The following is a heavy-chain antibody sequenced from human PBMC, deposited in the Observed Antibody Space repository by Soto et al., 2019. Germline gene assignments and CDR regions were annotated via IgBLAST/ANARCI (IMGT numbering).Heavy chain of an antibody. CDR1: GFTFSSYS. Sequence: GGSLRLSCAASGFTFSSYSMNWVRQAPGKGLEWVSSISSSSSYIYYADSVKGRFTISRDNAKNSLYLQMNSLRAEDTAVYYCARDLWERSSSSGPPDYWGQGTLVTVSS. J-gene: IGHJ4*02. V-gene: IGHV3-21*01. D-gene: IGHD6-6*01. CDR2: ISSSSSYI. CDR3: ARDLWERSSSSGPPDY.